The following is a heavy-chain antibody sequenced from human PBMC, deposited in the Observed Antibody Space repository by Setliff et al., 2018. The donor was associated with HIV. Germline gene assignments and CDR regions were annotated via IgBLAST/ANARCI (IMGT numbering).Heavy chain of an antibody. CDR3: ARSDSGWPHYQYHHTDV. Sequence: ASVKVSCKASGGTFSSSAISWIRQAPGQGLEWMGGIIPIFGKVEYAQRFQDRVKITADESTSTAYMEMSSLTSEDTAIYYCARSDSGWPHYQYHHTDVWGKGTTVTVSS. D-gene: IGHD6-19*01. J-gene: IGHJ6*04. V-gene: IGHV1-69*13. CDR2: IIPIFGKV. CDR1: GGTFSSSA.